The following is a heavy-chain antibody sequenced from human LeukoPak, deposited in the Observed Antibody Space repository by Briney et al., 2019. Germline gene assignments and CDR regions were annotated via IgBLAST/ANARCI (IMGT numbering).Heavy chain of an antibody. J-gene: IGHJ6*02. V-gene: IGHV4-34*01. CDR3: ARGRHSSSWYVYYYGMDV. CDR1: GGSFSGYY. Sequence: SETLSLTCAVYGGSFSGYYWSWIRQPPGKGLEWIGEINHSGSTNYNPSLKSRVTISVDTSKNQFSLKLSSVTAADTAVYYCARGRHSSSWYVYYYGMDVWGQGTTVTVSS. CDR2: INHSGST. D-gene: IGHD6-13*01.